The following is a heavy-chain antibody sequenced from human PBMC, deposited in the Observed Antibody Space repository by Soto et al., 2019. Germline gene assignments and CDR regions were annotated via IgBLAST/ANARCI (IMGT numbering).Heavy chain of an antibody. CDR1: GYTFTSYG. V-gene: IGHV1-18*01. CDR3: ARFRDYDFWSCYSNDYYYYYMDV. J-gene: IGHJ6*03. CDR2: ISAYNGNT. Sequence: GASVKVSCKASGYTFTSYGISWVRQAPGQGLEWMGWISAYNGNTNYAQKLQGRVTITRDTSTSTAYMELRSLRSEDTAVYYCARFRDYDFWSCYSNDYYYYYMDVWGKGPTVTVS. D-gene: IGHD3-3*01.